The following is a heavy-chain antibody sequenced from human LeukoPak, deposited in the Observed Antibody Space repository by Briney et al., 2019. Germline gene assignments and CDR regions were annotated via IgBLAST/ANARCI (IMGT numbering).Heavy chain of an antibody. Sequence: KPGGSLRLSCAASGFTFSSYSMNWVRQAPGKGLEWVSSISSSSSYIYYADSVKGRFTISRDNAKNSLYLQMNSLRAEDTAVYYCARDPNSYYYDSSGRYRDWYFDLWGRGTLVTVSS. V-gene: IGHV3-21*01. CDR3: ARDPNSYYYDSSGRYRDWYFDL. CDR2: ISSSSSYI. D-gene: IGHD3-22*01. CDR1: GFTFSSYS. J-gene: IGHJ2*01.